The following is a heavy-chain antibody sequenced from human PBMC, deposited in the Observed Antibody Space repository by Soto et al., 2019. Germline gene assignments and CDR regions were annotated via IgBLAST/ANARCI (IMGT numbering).Heavy chain of an antibody. CDR1: GFTFSSYA. Sequence: GSLRLSCAASGFTFSSYAMSWVRQAPGKGLEWVSAISGSGGSTYYADSVKGRFTISRDNSKNTLYLQMNSLRAEDTAVYYCAKYSSSSPDFDGMDVWGQGTTVTVSS. CDR2: ISGSGGST. D-gene: IGHD6-6*01. CDR3: AKYSSSSPDFDGMDV. J-gene: IGHJ6*02. V-gene: IGHV3-23*01.